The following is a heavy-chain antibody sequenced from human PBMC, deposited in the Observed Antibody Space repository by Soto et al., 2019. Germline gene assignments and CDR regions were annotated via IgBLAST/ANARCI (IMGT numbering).Heavy chain of an antibody. V-gene: IGHV4-4*02. D-gene: IGHD4-17*01. J-gene: IGHJ4*02. CDR2: IYHSGST. CDR1: SGSISSSNW. CDR3: ARWYGDYTYYFDY. Sequence: PSETLSLTCAVSSGSISSSNWWSWVRQPPGKGLEWIGEIYHSGSTNYNPSLKSRVTISVDKSKNQFSLKLSSVTAADTAVYYCARWYGDYTYYFDYWGQGTLVTVSS.